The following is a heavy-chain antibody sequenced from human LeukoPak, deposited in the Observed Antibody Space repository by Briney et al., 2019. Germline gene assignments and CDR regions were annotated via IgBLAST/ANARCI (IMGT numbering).Heavy chain of an antibody. J-gene: IGHJ4*02. CDR1: GFPFSSYG. V-gene: IGHV3-30*18. CDR2: ISHDGINK. D-gene: IGHD1-26*01. CDR3: AKDLSWELPGGYFDY. Sequence: PGRSLRLSCAASGFPFSSYGMHWVRQAPGKGLEWVAIISHDGINKYYADSVKGRFTISRDNSKNTPSLQMNSPRAEDTAVYYCAKDLSWELPGGYFDYWGQGTLVTVSS.